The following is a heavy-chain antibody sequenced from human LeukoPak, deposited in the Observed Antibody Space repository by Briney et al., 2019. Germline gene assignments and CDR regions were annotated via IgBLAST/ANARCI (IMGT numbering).Heavy chain of an antibody. CDR1: GGSFSSFS. CDR2: IQASGDT. CDR3: ARLVRNWNDHFDS. Sequence: SETLSLTCTLSGGSFSSFSWSWIRQPPGKGLEWIGYIQASGDTSFNPALKSRVTVSVDTSKNEFSLHLSSVTAADTAVYYCARLVRNWNDHFDSWGQGILVTASS. J-gene: IGHJ4*02. D-gene: IGHD1-1*01. V-gene: IGHV4-4*09.